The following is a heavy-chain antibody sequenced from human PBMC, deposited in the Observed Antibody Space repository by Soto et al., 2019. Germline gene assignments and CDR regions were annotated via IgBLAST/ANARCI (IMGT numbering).Heavy chain of an antibody. Sequence: ASVEVCCAASGYTYASCAMRWVRQEQRQRLEWMGWINAGNGNTKYSQKFQGRVTITRDTSASTAYMELSSLRSEDTAVYYCARETSEYYYDSSGLGDWGQGTLVTVSS. D-gene: IGHD3-22*01. V-gene: IGHV1-3*01. J-gene: IGHJ4*02. CDR3: ARETSEYYYDSSGLGD. CDR2: INAGNGNT. CDR1: GYTYASCA.